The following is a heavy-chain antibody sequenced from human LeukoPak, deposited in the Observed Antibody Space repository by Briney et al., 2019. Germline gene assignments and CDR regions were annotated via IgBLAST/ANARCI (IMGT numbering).Heavy chain of an antibody. V-gene: IGHV3-49*04. Sequence: GRSLRLSXTASGFTFGDYAMSWVRQAPGKGLEWVGFIRSKAYGGTTEYAASVKGRFTISRDDSKSIAYLQMNSLKTEDTAVYYCTSTDIVVVPAAIQRGDYWGQGTLVTVSS. J-gene: IGHJ4*02. D-gene: IGHD2-2*02. CDR2: IRSKAYGGTT. CDR3: TSTDIVVVPAAIQRGDY. CDR1: GFTFGDYA.